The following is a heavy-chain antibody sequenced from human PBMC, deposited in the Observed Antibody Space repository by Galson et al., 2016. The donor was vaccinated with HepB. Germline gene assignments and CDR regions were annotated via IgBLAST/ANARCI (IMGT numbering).Heavy chain of an antibody. D-gene: IGHD3-22*01. CDR3: ARTYYYAGSGYYYSGYFDS. V-gene: IGHV3-43*01. J-gene: IGHJ4*02. CDR2: IRWDGGST. CDR1: GFTFDDYT. Sequence: SLRLPCAASGFTFDDYTMHWVRQAPGKGLEWVSLIRWDGGSTDYAASVKGRFPIFRDNSHNSLYLQMNSLRIEDTALYYCARTYYYAGSGYYYSGYFDSWGQGTLVTVSS.